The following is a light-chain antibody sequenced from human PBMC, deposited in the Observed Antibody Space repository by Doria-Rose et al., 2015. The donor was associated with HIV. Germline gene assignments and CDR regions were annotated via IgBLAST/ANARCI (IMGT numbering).Light chain of an antibody. CDR2: WAS. V-gene: IGKV4-1*01. CDR1: QSILYSSKNKNY. Sequence: RATINCKSSQSILYSSKNKNYLAWYQQKPGQPPKLLIYWASTRESGVPDRFSGSGSGADFTLTISSLQAEDVAVYYCQQYYSPPPTFGQGTKVELK. CDR3: QQYYSPPPT. J-gene: IGKJ1*01.